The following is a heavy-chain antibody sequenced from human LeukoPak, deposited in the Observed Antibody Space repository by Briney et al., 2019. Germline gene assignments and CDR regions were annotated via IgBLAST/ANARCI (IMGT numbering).Heavy chain of an antibody. D-gene: IGHD6-19*01. J-gene: IGHJ4*02. Sequence: GGSLRLSCAASGFTFSSYAMSWGRQAPGRGLEWVSAISGSGGSTYYADSVKGRFTISRDSSKNTLYLQMNSLRAEDTAVYYCAKDREGQWLVRILDYWGQGTLVTVSS. CDR2: ISGSGGST. CDR3: AKDREGQWLVRILDY. CDR1: GFTFSSYA. V-gene: IGHV3-23*01.